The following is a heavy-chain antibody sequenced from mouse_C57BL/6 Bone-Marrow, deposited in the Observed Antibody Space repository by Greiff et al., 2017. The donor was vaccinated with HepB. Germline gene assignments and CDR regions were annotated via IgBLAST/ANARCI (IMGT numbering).Heavy chain of an antibody. D-gene: IGHD5-1-1*01. CDR1: GYAFSSYW. Sequence: QVQLQQSGAELVKPGASVKISCKASGYAFSSYWMNWVKQRPGKGLEWIGQIYPGDGDTNYNGKFKGKATLTADKSSSTAYMQLSSLTSEDSAVYFCARQIPNYPWLAYWGQGTLVTVSA. CDR3: ARQIPNYPWLAY. V-gene: IGHV1-80*01. J-gene: IGHJ3*01. CDR2: IYPGDGDT.